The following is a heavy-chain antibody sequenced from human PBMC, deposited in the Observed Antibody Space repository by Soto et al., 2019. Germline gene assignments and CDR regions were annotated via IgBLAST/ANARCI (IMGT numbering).Heavy chain of an antibody. V-gene: IGHV3-23*01. CDR3: AKGRLKWNGEPGDY. J-gene: IGHJ4*02. Sequence: EVQLLESGGGLVQPGGSLRLSCAASAFTFSSYAMSWVRQAPGKGLEWVSAISGSGGSTYYADSVKGRFTISRDNSKNTLYLQMNSLRAEDTAVYYCAKGRLKWNGEPGDYWGQGTLVTVSS. CDR2: ISGSGGST. CDR1: AFTFSSYA. D-gene: IGHD1-1*01.